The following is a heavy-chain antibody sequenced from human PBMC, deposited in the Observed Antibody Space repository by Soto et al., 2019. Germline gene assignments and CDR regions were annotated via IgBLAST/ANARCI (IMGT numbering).Heavy chain of an antibody. J-gene: IGHJ4*02. CDR2: ISWNSGSI. D-gene: IGHD1-26*01. V-gene: IGHV3-9*01. CDR1: GFTFDDYA. CDR3: AKEGGSYYY. Sequence: EVQLVESGGGLVQPGRSLRLSCAASGFTFDDYAMHWVRQAPGKGLEWVSGISWNSGSIGYADSVKGRFTISRDNAKNALYLPMNSRRAEDTAWYYCAKEGGSYYYWGQGTLVTVSS.